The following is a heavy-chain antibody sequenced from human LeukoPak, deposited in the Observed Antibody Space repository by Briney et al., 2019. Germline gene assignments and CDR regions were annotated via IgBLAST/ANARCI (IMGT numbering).Heavy chain of an antibody. CDR2: INRDGRST. J-gene: IGHJ4*02. D-gene: IGHD4-17*01. CDR1: GFTFSNYW. V-gene: IGHV3-74*01. CDR3: ALPLRDGDFYFDY. Sequence: GGSLRLSCAASGFTFSNYWMHWVRQAPGKGLVRVSRINRDGRSTNYADSVKGRFTISRDNAKNTVFPQMNSLRAEDTAVYYCALPLRDGDFYFDYWGQGALVTVSS.